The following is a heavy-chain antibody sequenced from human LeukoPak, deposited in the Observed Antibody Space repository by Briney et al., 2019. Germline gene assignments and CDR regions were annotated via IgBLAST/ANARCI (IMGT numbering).Heavy chain of an antibody. D-gene: IGHD6-19*01. CDR3: ARIDRAVAGTIDY. Sequence: PSETLCLTCTASGGTISSYFWSWIRQPPGKGLEWIGYIYYSGSTNYNPSLKSRVTMSVDTSKNQFSLRRSSVTAADTAVYYCARIDRAVAGTIDYWGQGTLVTVSS. V-gene: IGHV4-59*08. CDR1: GGTISSYF. CDR2: IYYSGST. J-gene: IGHJ4*02.